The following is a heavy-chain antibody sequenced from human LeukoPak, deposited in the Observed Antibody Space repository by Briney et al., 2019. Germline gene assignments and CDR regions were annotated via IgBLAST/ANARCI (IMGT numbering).Heavy chain of an antibody. J-gene: IGHJ3*02. CDR2: IYTSGST. V-gene: IGHV4-4*07. Sequence: TSETLSLTCTFSGGSVSSYYWSWIRQPAGKGLEWIGRIYTSGSTNYNPSLKSRVTMSVDTSKNQFSLRLSSVTAADTAVYYCARDRYYYDTSGPPLDIWGQGTMVTVSS. CDR3: ARDRYYYDTSGPPLDI. CDR1: GGSVSSYY. D-gene: IGHD3-22*01.